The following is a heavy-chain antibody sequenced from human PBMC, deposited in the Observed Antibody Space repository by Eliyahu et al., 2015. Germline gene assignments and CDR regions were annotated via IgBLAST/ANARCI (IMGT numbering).Heavy chain of an antibody. Sequence: QVQLVESGGGVVQPGRSLRLSCAASGFTFSSYGMHWVRQAPGKGLEWVAVIWYDGSNKYYADSVKGRFTISRDNSKNTLYLQMNSLRAEDTAVYYCAREGDALTGYYFDYWGQGTLVTVSS. J-gene: IGHJ4*02. CDR1: GFTFSSYG. D-gene: IGHD3-9*01. CDR3: AREGDALTGYYFDY. V-gene: IGHV3-33*01. CDR2: IWYDGSNK.